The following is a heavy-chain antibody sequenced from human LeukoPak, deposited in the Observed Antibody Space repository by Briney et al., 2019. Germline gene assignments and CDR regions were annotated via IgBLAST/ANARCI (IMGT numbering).Heavy chain of an antibody. V-gene: IGHV3-30-3*01. Sequence: GGSLRLSCAASGFTFSSYAMHWVRQAPGKGLEWVAVISYDGSNKYYADSVKGRFTISRDNSRNTLYLQMNSLRAEDTAVYYCAKDRGPVLRFLEWLLDDYFDYWGQGTLVTVSS. CDR1: GFTFSSYA. CDR2: ISYDGSNK. D-gene: IGHD3-3*01. CDR3: AKDRGPVLRFLEWLLDDYFDY. J-gene: IGHJ4*02.